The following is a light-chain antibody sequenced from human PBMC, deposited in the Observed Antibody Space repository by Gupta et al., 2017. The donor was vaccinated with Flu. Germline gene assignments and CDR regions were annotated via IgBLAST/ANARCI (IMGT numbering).Light chain of an antibody. CDR2: YDD. V-gene: IGLV1-36*01. Sequence: TVTISCSGSSSNIGRNAVNWYQQVPGKAPRLVIYYDDLLPSGVSDRFSGSKSGTSASLAISGLQSDDEADYYCTVWDDSLNGPLFGGGTKLTVL. J-gene: IGLJ3*02. CDR1: SSNIGRNA. CDR3: TVWDDSLNGPL.